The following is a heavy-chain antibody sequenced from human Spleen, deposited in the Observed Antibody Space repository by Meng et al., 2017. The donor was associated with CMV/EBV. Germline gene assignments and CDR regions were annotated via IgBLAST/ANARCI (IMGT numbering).Heavy chain of an antibody. Sequence: SETLSLTCIVSGGSISSYYWSWIRQPPGKGLEWIGYIYYSGSTNYNPSLKSRVTISVDTSKNQFSLKLSSVTAADTAVYYCARVPRFWYFDLWGRGTLVTVSS. V-gene: IGHV4-59*01. CDR3: ARVPRFWYFDL. J-gene: IGHJ2*01. CDR2: IYYSGST. CDR1: GGSISSYY.